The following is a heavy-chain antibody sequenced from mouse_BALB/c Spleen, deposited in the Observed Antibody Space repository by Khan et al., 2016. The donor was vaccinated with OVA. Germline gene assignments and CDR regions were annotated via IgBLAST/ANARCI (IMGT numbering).Heavy chain of an antibody. CDR2: INPYNAGT. V-gene: IGHV1S136*01. CDR3: AREASSWDFSFPY. J-gene: IGHJ3*01. CDR1: GYTFSNYV. D-gene: IGHD4-1*01. Sequence: VQLKESGPELVEPGASVKMSCKASGYTFSNYVIHWMKQKPGQGLEWIAYINPYNAGTRFNEKFKGKATLTSDISSTTAYMELNSLTSEDSAVYYSAREASSWDFSFPYWGQGTLVTVSA.